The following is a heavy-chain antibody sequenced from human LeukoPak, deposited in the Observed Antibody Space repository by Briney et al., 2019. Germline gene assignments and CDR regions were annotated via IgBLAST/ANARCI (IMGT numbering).Heavy chain of an antibody. D-gene: IGHD2-21*01. Sequence: GGSLRLSCGASGFSFNNYVMHWVRQAPGKGLEWLTFIRYDTSNEYYAVSVKGRFTISRDNSKNTLYLEMNSLRPEDTAVYYCARGGTVIKALDFWGQGILVAVSS. CDR1: GFSFNNYV. V-gene: IGHV3-30*02. CDR2: IRYDTSNE. J-gene: IGHJ4*02. CDR3: ARGGTVIKALDF.